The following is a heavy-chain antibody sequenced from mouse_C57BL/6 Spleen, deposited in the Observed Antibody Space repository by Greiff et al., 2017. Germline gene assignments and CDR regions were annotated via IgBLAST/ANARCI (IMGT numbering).Heavy chain of an antibody. V-gene: IGHV1-19*01. Sequence: EVQLQQSGPVLVKPGASVKMSCKASGYTFTDYYMNWVKQSHGKSLEWIGVINPYNGGTSYNQKFKGKATLTVDKSSSTAYMELNSLTSEDSAVYYCADYYDSSSYAMDYWGQGTSVTVSS. D-gene: IGHD1-1*01. J-gene: IGHJ4*01. CDR3: ADYYDSSSYAMDY. CDR1: GYTFTDYY. CDR2: INPYNGGT.